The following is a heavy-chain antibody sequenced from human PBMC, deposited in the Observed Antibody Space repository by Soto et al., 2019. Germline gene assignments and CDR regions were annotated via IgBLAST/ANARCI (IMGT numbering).Heavy chain of an antibody. CDR3: ARDRQPDATWTFDY. CDR2: LFSGGVST. Sequence: GGSLRLSCSASGFIISAYTMGWVRLAPGKGLEWVASLFSGGVSTRYADSVTGRFTISRDNSKNMLYLQMNSLGVDDTAVYYCARDRQPDATWTFDYWGRGIRVTVSS. CDR1: GFIISAYT. V-gene: IGHV3-23*03. J-gene: IGHJ4*02. D-gene: IGHD2-15*01.